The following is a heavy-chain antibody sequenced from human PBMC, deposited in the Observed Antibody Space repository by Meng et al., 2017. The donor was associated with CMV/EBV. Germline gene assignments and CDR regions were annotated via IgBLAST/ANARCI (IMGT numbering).Heavy chain of an antibody. Sequence: SCAASGFTFSSYAMSWVRQAPGKGLEWIGYIYYSGSTNYNPSLKSRVTISVDTSNNQFSLKLSSVTAADTAVYYCARSSYYDSSGYSYLGGMDVWGQGTTVTVSS. CDR2: IYYSGST. CDR1: GFTFSSYA. D-gene: IGHD3-22*01. CDR3: ARSSYYDSSGYSYLGGMDV. J-gene: IGHJ6*02. V-gene: IGHV4-59*01.